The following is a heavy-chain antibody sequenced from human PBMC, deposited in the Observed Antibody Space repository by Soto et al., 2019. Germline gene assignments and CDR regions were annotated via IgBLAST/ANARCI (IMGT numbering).Heavy chain of an antibody. J-gene: IGHJ4*02. V-gene: IGHV4-4*02. CDR3: ARVFSSGSGWMYYFDF. D-gene: IGHD6-19*01. CDR2: VFHTGGT. Sequence: QVQLQESGPGLVKPSETLSLTCTVSSDSIAGENWWSWVRQPPGLGLEWIGEVFHTGGTNYTPSLKCRVTMEVDKSKNQLSLKLISATAADTAVYYCARVFSSGSGWMYYFDFWGQGTLVSVSS. CDR1: SDSIAGENW.